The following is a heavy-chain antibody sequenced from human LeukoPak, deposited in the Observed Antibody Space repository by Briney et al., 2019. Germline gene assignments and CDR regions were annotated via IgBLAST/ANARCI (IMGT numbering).Heavy chain of an antibody. CDR3: ARETGYCSGAACTFNFDY. CDR1: GGSVSSGRSY. D-gene: IGHD2-15*01. Sequence: SETLSLTCTVSGGSVSSGRSYWSWIRQPPGKALESIGYISYSGTTNYNPSLKSRLAISLDTSKNQFSLKLSSVTAADTAVYYCARETGYCSGAACTFNFDYWGQGTLVTVSS. CDR2: ISYSGTT. J-gene: IGHJ4*02. V-gene: IGHV4-61*01.